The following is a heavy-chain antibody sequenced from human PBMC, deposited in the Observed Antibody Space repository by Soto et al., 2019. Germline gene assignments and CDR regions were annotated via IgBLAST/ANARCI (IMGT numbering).Heavy chain of an antibody. CDR1: GFTFTSSA. CDR3: AAFLCSSTSCYGYYGMDV. J-gene: IGHJ6*04. V-gene: IGHV1-58*01. D-gene: IGHD2-2*01. CDR2: IVVGSGNT. Sequence: ASVKVSCKASGFTFTSSAVQWVRQARGQRLEWIGWIVVGSGNTNYAQKFQERVTITRDMSTSTAYMELSSLRSEDTAVYYCAAFLCSSTSCYGYYGMDVWGKGTTVTVSS.